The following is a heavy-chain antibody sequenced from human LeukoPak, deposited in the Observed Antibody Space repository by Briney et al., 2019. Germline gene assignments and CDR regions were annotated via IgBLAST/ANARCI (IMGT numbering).Heavy chain of an antibody. D-gene: IGHD6-6*01. CDR2: IIPIFGTA. Sequence: ASVKVSCKASGGTFSSYAISWVRQAPGQGLEWMGGIIPIFGTANYAQKFQGRVTITADESTSTAYMELSSLRSEDTAVYYCARDRPQIAARTLLWDYGMDVWGQGTTVTVSS. V-gene: IGHV1-69*13. J-gene: IGHJ6*02. CDR3: ARDRPQIAARTLLWDYGMDV. CDR1: GGTFSSYA.